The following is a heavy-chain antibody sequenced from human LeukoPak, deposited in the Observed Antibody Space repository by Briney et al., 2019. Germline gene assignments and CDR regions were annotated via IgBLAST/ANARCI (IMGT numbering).Heavy chain of an antibody. CDR1: GGSISSYY. CDR3: ARAGYSSSGMGFPIDY. D-gene: IGHD6-13*01. J-gene: IGHJ4*02. Sequence: NPSETLSLTCTVSGGSISSYYWSWIRQPPGKGLEWIGYIYYSGSTNYNPSLKGRVTISVDTSKNQFSLKLSSVTAADTAVYYCARAGYSSSGMGFPIDYWGQGTLVTVSS. V-gene: IGHV4-59*01. CDR2: IYYSGST.